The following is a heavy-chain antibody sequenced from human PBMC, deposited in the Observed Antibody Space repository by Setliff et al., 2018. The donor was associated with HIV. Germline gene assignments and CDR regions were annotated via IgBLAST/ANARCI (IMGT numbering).Heavy chain of an antibody. V-gene: IGHV4-59*11. CDR2: IYYSGST. Sequence: SETLSLTCNVSGGSISSHYWSWIRQPPGKGLEWIGYIYYSGSTNYSPSLKSRVTISVDTSKNKFSLKMRSVTAADTAVYYCARVPLEYSSSSQAFDIWGQGTKVTVSS. CDR3: ARVPLEYSSSSQAFDI. D-gene: IGHD6-6*01. J-gene: IGHJ3*02. CDR1: GGSISSHY.